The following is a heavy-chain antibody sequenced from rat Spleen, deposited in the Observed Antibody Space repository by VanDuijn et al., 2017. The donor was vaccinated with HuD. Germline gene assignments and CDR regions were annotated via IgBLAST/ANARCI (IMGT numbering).Heavy chain of an antibody. J-gene: IGHJ4*01. D-gene: IGHD1-12*02. CDR3: ATDGYFDGIYYSVYVMDA. CDR1: GFTFTDYW. CDR2: IIHDGSRT. Sequence: EVQLVESGGGLVQPVKSLKLSCVASGFTFTDYWMTWIRQAPTKGLEWVTTIIHDGSRTFYRDSVKGRFTISRDNAKSTLYLQMDSLKSEDTATYYCATDGYFDGIYYSVYVMDAWGQGASVTVSS. V-gene: IGHV5-31*01.